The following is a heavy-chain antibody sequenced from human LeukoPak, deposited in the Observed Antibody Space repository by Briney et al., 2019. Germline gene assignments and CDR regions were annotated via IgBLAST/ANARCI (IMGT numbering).Heavy chain of an antibody. J-gene: IGHJ4*02. V-gene: IGHV5-51*01. D-gene: IGHD5-18*01. Sequence: GEALKIFCKGSGYNFTNCWIGGVRQMPGKGVEWMGITYPNDSDTRYSPSFQGLVTISVDKSISTAYLQWSSLTASDPAMYYCARHRGYNYGYSDYWGQGTLVTVSS. CDR3: ARHRGYNYGYSDY. CDR1: GYNFTNCW. CDR2: TYPNDSDT.